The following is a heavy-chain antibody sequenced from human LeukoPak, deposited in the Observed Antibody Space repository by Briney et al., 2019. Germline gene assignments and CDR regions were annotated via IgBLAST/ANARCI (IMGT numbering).Heavy chain of an antibody. Sequence: VSGPTLVEPPQTLTLTCTFSGFSLSSSGVGVGWIRQPPGKALEWLTLIYWDDYKRYSPSLKSRLTITKDTSKNQVVLTMTNMDPVDTATYYCAHSHKFAPPPRYWGQGTLVTVSS. CDR3: AHSHKFAPPPRY. J-gene: IGHJ4*02. V-gene: IGHV2-5*02. CDR2: IYWDDYK. D-gene: IGHD3-10*01. CDR1: GFSLSSSGVG.